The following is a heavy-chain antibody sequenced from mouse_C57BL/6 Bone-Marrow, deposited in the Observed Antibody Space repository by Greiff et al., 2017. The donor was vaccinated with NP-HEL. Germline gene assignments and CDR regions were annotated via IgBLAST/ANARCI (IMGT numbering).Heavy chain of an antibody. CDR1: GFTFSDYG. J-gene: IGHJ3*01. Sequence: EVQRVESGGGLVKPGGSLKLSCAASGFTFSDYGMHWVRQAPEKGLEWVAYISSGSSTIYYADTVKGRFTISRDNAKNTLFLQMTRLRSEDTAMYYCASLYYYGSSPPFAYWGQGTLVTVSA. CDR3: ASLYYYGSSPPFAY. CDR2: ISSGSSTI. V-gene: IGHV5-17*01. D-gene: IGHD1-1*01.